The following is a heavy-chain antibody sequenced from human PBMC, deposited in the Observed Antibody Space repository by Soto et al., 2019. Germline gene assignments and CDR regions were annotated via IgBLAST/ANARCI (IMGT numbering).Heavy chain of an antibody. Sequence: QVQLVQSGTEVKKPGASVKVSCKASGYTFTTYGISWVRQAPGQGLEWMGWISADDGETSYEQKFPDRTTLTKDQNPRQAHQELRSLKSDDTAVYYVARDPRLPRYSNRGGGLDPWGQGTLVTVSS. CDR1: GYTFTTYG. CDR2: ISADDGET. D-gene: IGHD6-13*01. J-gene: IGHJ5*02. CDR3: ARDPRLPRYSNRGGGLDP. V-gene: IGHV1-18*01.